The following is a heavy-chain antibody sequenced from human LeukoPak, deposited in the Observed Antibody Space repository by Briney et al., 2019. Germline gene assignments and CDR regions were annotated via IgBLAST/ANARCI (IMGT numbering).Heavy chain of an antibody. D-gene: IGHD1-1*01. J-gene: IGHJ4*02. Sequence: PGGSLRLSCAASGFTFSSYNMNWVRQAPGKGLEWVSSISSSSSYIYYADSVKGRFTISRDNAKNSLYLQMNSLRAEDTAVYYCTSGTLEGVFDYWGQGTLVTVSS. CDR1: GFTFSSYN. CDR3: TSGTLEGVFDY. V-gene: IGHV3-21*01. CDR2: ISSSSSYI.